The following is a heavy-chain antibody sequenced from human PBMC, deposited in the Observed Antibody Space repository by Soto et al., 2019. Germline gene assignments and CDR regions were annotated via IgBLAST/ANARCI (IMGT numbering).Heavy chain of an antibody. D-gene: IGHD2-2*01. V-gene: IGHV1-69*01. CDR2: IIPIFGTE. CDR3: STSVYCSTTRCYYYYGLDV. J-gene: IGHJ6*02. CDR1: GGTFSSHS. Sequence: QVRLVQSGAEVKKPGSSVKVSCKVSGGTFSSHSINWVRQAPGQGPEWMGGIIPIFGTENYAQKFQGRVTTTADESTSTAYMELSSLTSEDTALYYCSTSVYCSTTRCYYYYGLDVWGQGTTVIVSS.